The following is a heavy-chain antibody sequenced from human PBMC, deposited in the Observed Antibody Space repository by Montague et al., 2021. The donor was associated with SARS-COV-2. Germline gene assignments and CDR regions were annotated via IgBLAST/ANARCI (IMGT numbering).Heavy chain of an antibody. Sequence: SLRLSCAASGFTFSSYTMNWVRQAPGKGLEWVPFISNNRSYIYYADSVKGRFTISRDNAKNSLYLQMNSLRAEDTAVYYCARAHELWFRENPQGAAAFDIWGQGTMVTVSS. D-gene: IGHD3-16*02. CDR2: ISNNRSYI. CDR1: GFTFSSYT. V-gene: IGHV3-21*01. J-gene: IGHJ3*02. CDR3: ARAHELWFRENPQGAAAFDI.